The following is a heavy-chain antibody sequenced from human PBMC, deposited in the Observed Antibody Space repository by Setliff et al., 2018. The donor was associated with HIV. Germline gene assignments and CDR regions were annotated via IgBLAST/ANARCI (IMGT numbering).Heavy chain of an antibody. CDR1: GYSISSGYY. Sequence: LSLTCTVSGYSISSGYYWGWIRQPPGKGLEWIGSIYHSGSTYYNPSLKSRVTISVDTSKNQFSLKLSSVTAADTAVYYCARSEMPSIIDYWGQGTLVTVSS. D-gene: IGHD2-2*01. CDR3: ARSEMPSIIDY. V-gene: IGHV4-38-2*02. J-gene: IGHJ4*02. CDR2: IYHSGST.